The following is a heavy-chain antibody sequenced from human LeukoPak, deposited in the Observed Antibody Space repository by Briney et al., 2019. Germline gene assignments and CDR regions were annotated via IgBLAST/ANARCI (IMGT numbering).Heavy chain of an antibody. CDR2: IGGGVNTT. J-gene: IGHJ6*03. CDR3: AKRYCDSTTCYFYMDV. Sequence: GGSLRLSCAASGFTFSRYGMSWVRQAPGKGLEWVSTIGGGVNTTYYADSVRGRFTISRESSKNTLYLQMNSLRADDTAVYYCAKRYCDSTTCYFYMDVWGKGTTVTVSS. D-gene: IGHD2-2*01. V-gene: IGHV3-23*01. CDR1: GFTFSRYG.